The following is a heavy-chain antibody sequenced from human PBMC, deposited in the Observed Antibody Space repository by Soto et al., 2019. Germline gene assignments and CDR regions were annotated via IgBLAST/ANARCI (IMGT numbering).Heavy chain of an antibody. CDR1: GFTFSSYA. Sequence: EVQLLESGGGLVQPGGSLRLSCAASGFTFSSYAMRWVRQAPVKGLEWVSAISGSGGSTYYADSVKGRFTISTHNSKITLYLQMTSLRAEDTAVYYCARRGRGSYYDYWGQGTLVTVSS. D-gene: IGHD3-16*01. CDR2: ISGSGGST. CDR3: ARRGRGSYYDY. V-gene: IGHV3-23*01. J-gene: IGHJ4*02.